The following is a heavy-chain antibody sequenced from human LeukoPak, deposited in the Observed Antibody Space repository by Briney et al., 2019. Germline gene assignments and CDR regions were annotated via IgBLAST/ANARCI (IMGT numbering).Heavy chain of an antibody. J-gene: IGHJ6*02. CDR2: ISAYNGNI. V-gene: IGHV1-18*01. CDR1: GYTFTSYG. CDR3: ARDVDIVATIRINYYYGMDV. Sequence: ASVKVSCTASGYTFTSYGISWVRQAPGQGLEWMGWISAYNGNINYAQKLQGRVTMTTDTSTSTAYMELRSLRSDDTAVYYCARDVDIVATIRINYYYGMDVWGQGTTVTVSS. D-gene: IGHD5-12*01.